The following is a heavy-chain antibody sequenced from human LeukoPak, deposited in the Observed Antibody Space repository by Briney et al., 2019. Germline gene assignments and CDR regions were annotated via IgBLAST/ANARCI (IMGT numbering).Heavy chain of an antibody. Sequence: DPSETLSLTCTVSGGSISSSSYYWGWIRQPPGKGLEWIGSIYYSGSTYYNPSLKSRVTISVDTSKNQFSLKLSSVTAADTAVYYCARDTRYSSTLDYWGQGTLVTVSS. J-gene: IGHJ4*02. D-gene: IGHD6-13*01. CDR1: GGSISSSSYY. CDR3: ARDTRYSSTLDY. CDR2: IYYSGST. V-gene: IGHV4-39*07.